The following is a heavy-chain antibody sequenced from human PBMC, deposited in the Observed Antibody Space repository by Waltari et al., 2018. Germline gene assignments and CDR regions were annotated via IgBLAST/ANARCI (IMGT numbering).Heavy chain of an antibody. V-gene: IGHV4-59*01. D-gene: IGHD3-22*01. CDR3: ARVRYYDSSGYYGCCAFDI. Sequence: QVQLQESGPGLVKPSETLSLTCTVSGGSISSYYWSWIRQPPGKGLEWIGYIYYSGSTNYTPSLKSRVTISVDTSKNQFSLKLSSVTAADTAVYYCARVRYYDSSGYYGCCAFDIWGQGTMVTVSS. CDR2: IYYSGST. J-gene: IGHJ3*02. CDR1: GGSISSYY.